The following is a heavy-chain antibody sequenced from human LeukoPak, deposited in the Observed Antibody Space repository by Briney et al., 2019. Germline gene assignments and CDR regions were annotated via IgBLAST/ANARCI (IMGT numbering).Heavy chain of an antibody. D-gene: IGHD1-26*01. Sequence: GGSLRLSCAASGFTFSTYSGNWIRPAPGKGLEWVSSISDDSNYIFYADSVKGRFTISRDNAKNSLYLQMNSLTAEDSAVYYCASRRGSNRPFDYWGQGTLVTVSS. CDR1: GFTFSTYS. V-gene: IGHV3-21*01. CDR3: ASRRGSNRPFDY. J-gene: IGHJ4*02. CDR2: ISDDSNYI.